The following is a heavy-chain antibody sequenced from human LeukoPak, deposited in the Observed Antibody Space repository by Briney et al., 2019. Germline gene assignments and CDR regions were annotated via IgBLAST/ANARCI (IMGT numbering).Heavy chain of an antibody. J-gene: IGHJ4*02. CDR3: ARGHDFWSGYPFDY. CDR2: INHSEST. V-gene: IGHV4-34*01. CDR1: GGSFSGYY. D-gene: IGHD3-3*01. Sequence: SETLSLTCAVYGGSFSGYYWSWIRQPPGKGLEWIGEINHSESTNYNPSLKSRVTISVDTSKNQFSLKLSSVTAADTAVYYCARGHDFWSGYPFDYWGQGTLVTVSS.